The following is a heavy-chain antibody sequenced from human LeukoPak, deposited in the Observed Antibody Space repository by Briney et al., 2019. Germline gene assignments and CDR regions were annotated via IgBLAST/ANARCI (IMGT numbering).Heavy chain of an antibody. J-gene: IGHJ5*02. Sequence: SETLSLTCAVYGGSFSGYYWSWIRQPPGKGLEWIGEINHSGSTNYNPSLKSRVTISVDTSKNQFSLKLNSVTAADTAVYYCARHTWDSGIYYDRWFDPWGQGTLVTVSS. D-gene: IGHD1-26*01. CDR3: ARHTWDSGIYYDRWFDP. CDR2: INHSGST. CDR1: GGSFSGYY. V-gene: IGHV4-34*01.